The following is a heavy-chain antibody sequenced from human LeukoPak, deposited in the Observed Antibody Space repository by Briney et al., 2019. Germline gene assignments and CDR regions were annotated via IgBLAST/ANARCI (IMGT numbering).Heavy chain of an antibody. CDR1: GGSFSGYY. J-gene: IGHJ2*01. Sequence: SETLSLTCAVYGGSFSGYYWSWIRQPPGKGLEWIGEINHSGSTNYNPSLKSRVTISVDTSKNQFSLKLSSVTAADTAVYYCARHDVGLQFLTWYFDLWGRGTLVTVSS. D-gene: IGHD4-11*01. V-gene: IGHV4-34*01. CDR3: ARHDVGLQFLTWYFDL. CDR2: INHSGST.